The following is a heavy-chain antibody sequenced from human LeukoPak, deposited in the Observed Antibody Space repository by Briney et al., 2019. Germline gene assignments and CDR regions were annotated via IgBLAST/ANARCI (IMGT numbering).Heavy chain of an antibody. V-gene: IGHV3-30*02. CDR1: GFTFSTYG. CDR2: IRYDGSYK. J-gene: IGHJ4*02. D-gene: IGHD3-10*01. Sequence: PGVSLRLFCAASGFTFSTYGMHGLRQAPGKGLVWVAFIRYDGSYKYYAASVMGRFTISRDISKDTLYLLLNSLRVEDTAVYYCAKDSHRTGSYSGTYPYYFDYWGQGTLVSVSS. CDR3: AKDSHRTGSYSGTYPYYFDY.